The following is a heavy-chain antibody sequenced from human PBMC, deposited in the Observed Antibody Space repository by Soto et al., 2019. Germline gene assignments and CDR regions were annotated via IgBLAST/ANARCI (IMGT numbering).Heavy chain of an antibody. V-gene: IGHV3-23*01. CDR2: ISGSGGST. D-gene: IGHD4-17*01. CDR1: GFTFSSYA. CDR3: AKMGYGDYGRWFDP. Sequence: EVQLLESGGGLVQPGGSLRLSCAASGFTFSSYAMSWVRQAPGKGLEWVSAISGSGGSTYYADSVKGRFTISRDNSKNTLYLHMNSLRAEDSAVYYCAKMGYGDYGRWFDPWGQGTLVTVSS. J-gene: IGHJ5*02.